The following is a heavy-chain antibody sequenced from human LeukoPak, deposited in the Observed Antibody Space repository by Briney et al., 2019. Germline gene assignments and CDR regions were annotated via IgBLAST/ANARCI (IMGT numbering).Heavy chain of an antibody. CDR3: ARGLRDGYCSGGSCYSAI. J-gene: IGHJ4*02. Sequence: ASVKVSCKASGSTFTGYYMHWVRQAPGQGLEWMGRINPNSGGTNYAQKFQGRVTMTRDTSISTAYMELSRLRSDDTAVYYCARGLRDGYCSGGSCYSAIWGQGTLVTVSS. CDR2: INPNSGGT. V-gene: IGHV1-2*06. D-gene: IGHD2-15*01. CDR1: GSTFTGYY.